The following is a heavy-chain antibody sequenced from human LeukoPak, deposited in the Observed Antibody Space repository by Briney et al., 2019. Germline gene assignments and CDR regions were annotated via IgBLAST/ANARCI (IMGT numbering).Heavy chain of an antibody. J-gene: IGHJ4*02. CDR1: GGTFSSYA. CDR2: IIPILGIA. CDR3: ARGLVAYYYDSSGYLY. Sequence: ATVKVSCKASGGTFSSYAISWVRQAPGQGLEWMGRIIPILGIANYVQKFQGRVTITADKSTSTAYMELSSLRSEDTAVYYCARGLVAYYYDSSGYLYWGQGTLVTVSS. V-gene: IGHV1-69*04. D-gene: IGHD3-22*01.